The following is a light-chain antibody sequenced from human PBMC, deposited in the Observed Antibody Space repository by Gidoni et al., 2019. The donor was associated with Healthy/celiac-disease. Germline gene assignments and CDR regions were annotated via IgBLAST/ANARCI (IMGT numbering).Light chain of an antibody. CDR2: WAS. CDR3: QQCYSTPRT. J-gene: IGKJ4*01. CDR1: PSVLYSSNNKNY. Sequence: DLVVDQFPDPLAVSLGERAPINCKSSPSVLYSSNNKNYLAWYQQKPGQPPKLLIYWASSRESGVPDRFSGSGSGTDFTLTISSLQAEDVAVYYCQQCYSTPRTFGGGTKVEIK. V-gene: IGKV4-1*01.